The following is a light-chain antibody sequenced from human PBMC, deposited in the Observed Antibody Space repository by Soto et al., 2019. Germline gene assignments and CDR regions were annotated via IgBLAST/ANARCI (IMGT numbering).Light chain of an antibody. CDR2: DVS. CDR3: SSYTSSSTHGV. J-gene: IGLJ2*01. CDR1: SSDVGGYNY. Sequence: QSALTQPASVSGSPGQSITISCTGTSSDVGGYNYVSWYQQHPGKAPKLMIYDVSNRHSGVSKRFSGSKSGNTSSLTISGLEAEDAAEYYCSSYTSSSTHGVFGGGTELTVL. V-gene: IGLV2-14*01.